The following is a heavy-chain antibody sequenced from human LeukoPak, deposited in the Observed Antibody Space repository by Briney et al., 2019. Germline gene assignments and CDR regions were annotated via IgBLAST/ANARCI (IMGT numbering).Heavy chain of an antibody. Sequence: GESLKISCKGSGYSFTSYWIGWVRQLPGKGLEWMGIIYTGDSDTRYSPSFQGQVTISADKSINTAYLQWSSLKASDTAMYYCARREMSGDPDAFDIWGQGTMVTVSS. V-gene: IGHV5-51*01. J-gene: IGHJ3*02. CDR3: ARREMSGDPDAFDI. D-gene: IGHD3-3*01. CDR1: GYSFTSYW. CDR2: IYTGDSDT.